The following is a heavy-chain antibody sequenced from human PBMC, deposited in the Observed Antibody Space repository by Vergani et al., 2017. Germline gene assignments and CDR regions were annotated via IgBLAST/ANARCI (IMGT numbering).Heavy chain of an antibody. V-gene: IGHV3-30*03. CDR2: ISHDGSNT. Sequence: QVHLVESGGGVVQPGTSLRLSCADSGFTFSSYGIHWVRQAPGKGLGWVAVISHDGSNTYYADSVKGRFTISRDNSMYTLYLQIKSQRPDDTAVYYCARGRRRFTIFGGDFAFYIWGQGTMVTVSS. J-gene: IGHJ3*02. CDR1: GFTFSSYG. CDR3: ARGRRRFTIFGGDFAFYI. D-gene: IGHD3-3*01.